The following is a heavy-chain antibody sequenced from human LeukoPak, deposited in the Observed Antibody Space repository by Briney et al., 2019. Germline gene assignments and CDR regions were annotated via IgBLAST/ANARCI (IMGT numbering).Heavy chain of an antibody. J-gene: IGHJ6*03. V-gene: IGHV3-21*01. CDR3: ARGDSSSWYGYYYYYYYMDV. CDR1: GFIFSSYD. D-gene: IGHD6-13*01. Sequence: PGGSLRLSCVASGFIFSSYDMDWVRQAPGKGLEWVASISSSSYYIYYSDSLKGRFTISRDNAKNTLYLQMNSLRAEDTAVYYCARGDSSSWYGYYYYYYYMDVWGKGTTVTVSS. CDR2: ISSSSYYI.